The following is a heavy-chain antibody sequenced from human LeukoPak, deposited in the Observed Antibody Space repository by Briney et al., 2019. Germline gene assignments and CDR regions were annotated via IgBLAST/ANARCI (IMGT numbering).Heavy chain of an antibody. CDR3: ARGAAGNWFDP. V-gene: IGHV3-11*04. D-gene: IGHD2-15*01. CDR1: GFTFSDYY. Sequence: PGGSLRLSCAASGFTFSDYYMTWIRQAPGKGLEWVSYISNTGSSIYYADSVKGRFTISRDNAKNSLYLQMNSLRAEDTAVYYCARGAAGNWFDPWGQRTLVTVSS. J-gene: IGHJ5*02. CDR2: ISNTGSSI.